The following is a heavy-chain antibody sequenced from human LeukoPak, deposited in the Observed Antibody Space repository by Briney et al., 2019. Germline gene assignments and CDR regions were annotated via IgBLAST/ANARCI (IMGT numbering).Heavy chain of an antibody. CDR1: GFTFSNAW. D-gene: IGHD1-26*01. Sequence: PGGSLRLSCAASGFTFSNAWMSWVRQAPGKGLESVSSISATGGSTYYAASVKGRFSISRASPKNSMHLQMNSLRVEDTAVYLCATSSTWVKNYMDVWGNGTAVIISS. CDR3: ATSSTWVKNYMDV. J-gene: IGHJ6*03. V-gene: IGHV3-23*01. CDR2: ISATGGST.